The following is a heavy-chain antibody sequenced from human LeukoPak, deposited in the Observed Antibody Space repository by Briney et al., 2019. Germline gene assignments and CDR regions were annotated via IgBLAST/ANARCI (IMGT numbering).Heavy chain of an antibody. CDR3: ARRPPGVSWRSSGSFYS. V-gene: IGHV4-39*01. CDR1: GGSILNSFLH. Sequence: SETLSLPHTGCGGSILNSFLHWGCIRQPPGKGLEWIGSIYYSGSTYYNPSLKSRVTISVDSSKNQFSLKLSSVTAADTAVYYCARRPPGVSWRSSGSFYSWGHRKLFTVSS. J-gene: IGHJ4*03. D-gene: IGHD6-19*01. CDR2: IYYSGST.